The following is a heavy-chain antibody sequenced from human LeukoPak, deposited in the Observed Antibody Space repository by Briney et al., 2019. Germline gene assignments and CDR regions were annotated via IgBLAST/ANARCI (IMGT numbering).Heavy chain of an antibody. D-gene: IGHD3-9*01. V-gene: IGHV3-23*01. J-gene: IGHJ4*02. CDR1: GFTFSSYA. Sequence: GGSLRLSCAASGFTFSSYAMSWVRQAPGKGLEWVSAISGSGGSTYYADSVKGRFTISRDNSKNTLYLQTNSLRAEDTAVYYCAKYPHILTGYISYWGQETLVTVYS. CDR2: ISGSGGST. CDR3: AKYPHILTGYISY.